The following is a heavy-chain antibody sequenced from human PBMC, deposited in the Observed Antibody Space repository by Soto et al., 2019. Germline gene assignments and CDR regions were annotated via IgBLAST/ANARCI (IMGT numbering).Heavy chain of an antibody. Sequence: QVQLQESGPGLVKPSQTLSLTCTVSGGSISSGGYYWSWIRQHPGKGLEWIGYIYYSGSTYYNPSLKSRVTISVDTSKNQFSLKLSSVTAADTAVYYCARGDPGGCSGGSCYHNWFDPWGQGTLVTVSS. J-gene: IGHJ5*02. CDR3: ARGDPGGCSGGSCYHNWFDP. V-gene: IGHV4-31*03. CDR1: GGSISSGGYY. D-gene: IGHD2-15*01. CDR2: IYYSGST.